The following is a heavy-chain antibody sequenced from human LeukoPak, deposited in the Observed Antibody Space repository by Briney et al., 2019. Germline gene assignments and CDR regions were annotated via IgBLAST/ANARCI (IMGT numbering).Heavy chain of an antibody. V-gene: IGHV3-23*01. Sequence: GGSLRLSCAASGFTFYNYAMSWVRQAPGKGLEWVSALIDSGDTTYYADSVKGRFTISRDNSKNTLYLQMNSLRAEDTAVYYCARDLGSSWHFDYWGQGTLVTVSS. CDR3: ARDLGSSWHFDY. CDR1: GFTFYNYA. J-gene: IGHJ4*02. D-gene: IGHD6-13*01. CDR2: LIDSGDTT.